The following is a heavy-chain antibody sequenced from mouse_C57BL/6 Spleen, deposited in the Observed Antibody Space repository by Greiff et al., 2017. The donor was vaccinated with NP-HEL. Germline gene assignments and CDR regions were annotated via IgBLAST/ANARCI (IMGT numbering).Heavy chain of an antibody. D-gene: IGHD1-1*01. Sequence: VQLKQSGPELVKPGASVKISCKASGYSFTGYYMNWVKQSPEKSLEWIGEINPSTGGTTYNQKFKAKATLTVDKSSSTAYMQLKSLTSEDSAVYYCARSAIYYYGSSYGYWGQGTTLTVSS. V-gene: IGHV1-42*01. CDR2: INPSTGGT. J-gene: IGHJ2*01. CDR1: GYSFTGYY. CDR3: ARSAIYYYGSSYGY.